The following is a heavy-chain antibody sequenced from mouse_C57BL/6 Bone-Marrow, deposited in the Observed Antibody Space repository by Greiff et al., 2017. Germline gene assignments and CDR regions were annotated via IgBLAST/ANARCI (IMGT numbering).Heavy chain of an antibody. CDR3: ARPSYYYGSSYGY. Sequence: QVQLKQPGAELVKPGASVKLSCKASGYTFTSYWMHWVKQRPGQGLEWIGMIHPNSGSTTYNETFKSKATLTVDKSSRTAYMQLSSLTSEDSSVYYCARPSYYYGSSYGYWGQGTTLTVSS. CDR1: GYTFTSYW. V-gene: IGHV1-64*01. J-gene: IGHJ2*01. CDR2: IHPNSGST. D-gene: IGHD1-1*01.